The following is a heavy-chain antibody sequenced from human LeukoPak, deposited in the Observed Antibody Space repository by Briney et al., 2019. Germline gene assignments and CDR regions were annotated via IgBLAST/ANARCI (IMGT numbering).Heavy chain of an antibody. V-gene: IGHV3-21*06. J-gene: IGHJ5*02. CDR2: VSGSSSYI. Sequence: GGSPRLSCAASGFTSSGYSMDWVPQAPGRGLEWVSSVSGSSSYIYYADSVKGRFTISRDNAKHSVYLQMDSLRAEDTAVYYCARGWGRSWDENWFDAWGQGTRVTASS. D-gene: IGHD7-27*01. CDR1: GFTSSGYS. CDR3: ARGWGRSWDENWFDA.